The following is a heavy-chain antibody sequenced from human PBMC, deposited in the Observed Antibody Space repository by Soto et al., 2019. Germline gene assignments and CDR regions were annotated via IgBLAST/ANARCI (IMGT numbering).Heavy chain of an antibody. CDR2: MNPNSGNT. J-gene: IGHJ4*02. D-gene: IGHD3-3*01. CDR3: ARGYRSGYSRGIGY. Sequence: QVQLVQSGAEVKKPGASVKVSCKASGYTFPSYDINWLRQAPGQGLEWMGWMNPNSGNTGYAQKFQGRVTMTRNTSISTAYMELSSLRSEDTAVYYCARGYRSGYSRGIGYWGQGTLVTVSS. V-gene: IGHV1-8*01. CDR1: GYTFPSYD.